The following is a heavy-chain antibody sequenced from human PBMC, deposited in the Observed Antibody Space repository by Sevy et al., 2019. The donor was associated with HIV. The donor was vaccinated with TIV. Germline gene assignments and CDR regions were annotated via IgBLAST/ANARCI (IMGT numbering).Heavy chain of an antibody. Sequence: GGSLRLSCAASGFTFSSYSMNWVRQAPGKGLEWVSSISSSSSYIYYADSVKGRFTISRDNAKNSLYLQMNSLRAEDTAVYYCARAPAGTGFPYYYGMDVWGQGTTVTVSS. V-gene: IGHV3-21*01. J-gene: IGHJ6*02. CDR3: ARAPAGTGFPYYYGMDV. D-gene: IGHD6-13*01. CDR2: ISSSSSYI. CDR1: GFTFSSYS.